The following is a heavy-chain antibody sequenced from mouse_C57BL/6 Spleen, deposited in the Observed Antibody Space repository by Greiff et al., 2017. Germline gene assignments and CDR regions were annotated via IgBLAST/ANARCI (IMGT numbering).Heavy chain of an antibody. CDR3: ARKEGYYGSSYEGYFDY. V-gene: IGHV1-50*01. CDR1: GYTFTSYW. D-gene: IGHD1-1*01. J-gene: IGHJ2*01. Sequence: QVQLQQPGAELVKPGASVKLSCKASGYTFTSYWMQWVKQRPGQGLEWIGEIDPSDSYTNYNQKFKGKATLTVDTSSSTAYMQLSSLTSEDSAVYDCARKEGYYGSSYEGYFDYWGQGTTLTVSS. CDR2: IDPSDSYT.